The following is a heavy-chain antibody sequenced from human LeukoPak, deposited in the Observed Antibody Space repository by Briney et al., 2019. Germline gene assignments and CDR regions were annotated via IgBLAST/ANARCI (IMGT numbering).Heavy chain of an antibody. J-gene: IGHJ4*02. CDR3: ARGRPHGNDY. CDR1: GFTFSSYW. CDR2: IASDGSST. Sequence: GGSLRLSCAASGFTFSSYWMNWVRQAPGKGLVWVSRIASDGSSTTYADSVKGRFSISRDNAKNTLYLQMNSLRVEDTAVYYCARGRPHGNDYWGKETLVTVSS. V-gene: IGHV3-74*01. D-gene: IGHD4-23*01.